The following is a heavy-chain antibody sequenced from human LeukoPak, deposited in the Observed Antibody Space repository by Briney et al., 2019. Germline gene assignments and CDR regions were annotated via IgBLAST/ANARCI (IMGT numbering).Heavy chain of an antibody. Sequence: SETLSLTCAVYGGAFSGYYWSWIHQPPGKGLEWIGYIYYSGSTNYNPSLKSRVTISVDTSKNQFSLKLSSVTAADTAVYYCARLSSGWYLDYWGQGTLVTVSS. D-gene: IGHD6-19*01. CDR1: GGAFSGYY. V-gene: IGHV4-59*01. J-gene: IGHJ4*02. CDR3: ARLSSGWYLDY. CDR2: IYYSGST.